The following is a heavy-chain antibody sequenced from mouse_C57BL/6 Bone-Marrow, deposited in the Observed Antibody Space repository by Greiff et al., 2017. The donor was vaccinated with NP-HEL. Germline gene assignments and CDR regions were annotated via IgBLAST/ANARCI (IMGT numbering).Heavy chain of an antibody. CDR2: IWSDGSK. CDR3: ARTYSNYGMDY. V-gene: IGHV2-6*03. J-gene: IGHJ4*01. D-gene: IGHD2-5*01. Sequence: QVQLKESGPGLVAPSQSLSITCTVSGFSLTSYGVHWVRQPPGKGLEWLVVIWSDGSKTYNSAPYSRLSISKDNSKSLVFLEMNSLQTDDTAMYYCARTYSNYGMDYWGQGTSVTVSS. CDR1: GFSLTSYG.